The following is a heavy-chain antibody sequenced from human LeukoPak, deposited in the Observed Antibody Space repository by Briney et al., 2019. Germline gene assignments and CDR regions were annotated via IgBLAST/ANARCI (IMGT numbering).Heavy chain of an antibody. CDR1: GGSISSGGYY. CDR2: IYYSGST. V-gene: IGHV4-31*03. J-gene: IGHJ6*03. Sequence: SQTLSLTCTVPGGSISSGGYYWSWIRQHPGKGLEWIGYIYYSGSTYYNPSLKSRVTISVDTSKNQFSLKLSSVTAADTAVYYCARHYGDYGPAPHYYYYYMDVWGKGTTVTVSS. D-gene: IGHD4-17*01. CDR3: ARHYGDYGPAPHYYYYYMDV.